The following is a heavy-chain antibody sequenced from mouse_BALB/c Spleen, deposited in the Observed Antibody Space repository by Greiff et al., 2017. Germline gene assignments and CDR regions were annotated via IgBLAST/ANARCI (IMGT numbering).Heavy chain of an antibody. CDR2: SRNKANDYKT. CDR3: ERERGYYGSSYGAIDY. CDR1: GFTFSDYY. V-gene: IGHV7-1*02. J-gene: IGHJ4*01. D-gene: IGHD1-1*01. Sequence: EVKLVESGGGLVQPGGSLRLSCATSGFTFSDYYMEWVRQPPGKRLEWIAASRNKANDYKTEYSASVQGRFIVSSDTSQSILYLQMNALRAEDTAIYYCERERGYYGSSYGAIDYWGQGTSVTVSS.